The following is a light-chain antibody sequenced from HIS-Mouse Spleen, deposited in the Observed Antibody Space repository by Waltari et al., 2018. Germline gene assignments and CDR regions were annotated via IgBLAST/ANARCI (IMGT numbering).Light chain of an antibody. CDR1: SSDVGSYTL. Sequence: QYALTQPASVSRSPGQSITISCTGTSSDVGSYTLVSWYQPHPGKAPKLMIYEGSKRPSGVSNRFSGSKSGNTASLTISGLQAEDEADYYCCSYAGSSTWVFGGGTKLTVL. V-gene: IGLV2-23*01. CDR2: EGS. CDR3: CSYAGSSTWV. J-gene: IGLJ3*02.